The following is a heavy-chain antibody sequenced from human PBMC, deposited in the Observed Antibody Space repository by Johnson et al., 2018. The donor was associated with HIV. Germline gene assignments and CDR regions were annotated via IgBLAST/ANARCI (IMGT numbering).Heavy chain of an antibody. CDR1: GFTFDDYA. Sequence: QLVESGGGLVQPGRSLRLSCAASGFTFDDYAMHWVRQAPGKGLEWVSGISWNSGSIGYADSVKGRFTISRDNSKNTLYLQMNSLRAEDTAVYYCAPAGPDAFDIWGQGTMVTVSS. V-gene: IGHV3-9*01. CDR2: ISWNSGSI. J-gene: IGHJ3*02. D-gene: IGHD6-13*01. CDR3: APAGPDAFDI.